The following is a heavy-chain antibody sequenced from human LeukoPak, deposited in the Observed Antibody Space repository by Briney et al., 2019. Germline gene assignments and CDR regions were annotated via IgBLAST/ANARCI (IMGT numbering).Heavy chain of an antibody. V-gene: IGHV4-59*08. Sequence: SETLSLTCTVSGGSFSSYYWSWIRQPPGKGLEWIGYIYYSGSTNYNPSLKSRVAISGDTSKNQFSLRLSSVTAADTAVYYCARHGLWFGESWFDPWGQGTPVTVAS. CDR3: ARHGLWFGESWFDP. CDR1: GGSFSSYY. D-gene: IGHD3-10*01. J-gene: IGHJ5*02. CDR2: IYYSGST.